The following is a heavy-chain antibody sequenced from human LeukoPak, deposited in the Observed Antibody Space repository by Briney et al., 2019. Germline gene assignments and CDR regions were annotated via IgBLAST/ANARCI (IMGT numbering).Heavy chain of an antibody. Sequence: PSETLSLTCAVYGGSFSGYYWSWIRQPPGKGLEWIGEVNHSGSTNYNTSLKSRVTISVDTSKNQFSLKLSSVTAADTAVYYCARGPPPFYYDSSGYTFDYWGQGTLVTVSS. J-gene: IGHJ4*02. D-gene: IGHD3-22*01. CDR1: GGSFSGYY. CDR3: ARGPPPFYYDSSGYTFDY. CDR2: VNHSGST. V-gene: IGHV4-34*01.